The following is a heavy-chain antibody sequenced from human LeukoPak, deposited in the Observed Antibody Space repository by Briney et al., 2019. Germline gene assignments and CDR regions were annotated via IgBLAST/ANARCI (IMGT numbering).Heavy chain of an antibody. CDR3: AKSTPIYGEGPNY. D-gene: IGHD4-17*01. CDR1: VFTFTNYG. J-gene: IGHJ4*02. CDR2: ISNDGNDK. V-gene: IGHV3-30*18. Sequence: GGSLRLSCAASVFTFTNYGMHWVRQAPGKGLEWVAVISNDGNDKYYADSVKGRFTISIDNSKNTLYLQMNSLRAEDTAMYYCAKSTPIYGEGPNYWGQGTLVTVSS.